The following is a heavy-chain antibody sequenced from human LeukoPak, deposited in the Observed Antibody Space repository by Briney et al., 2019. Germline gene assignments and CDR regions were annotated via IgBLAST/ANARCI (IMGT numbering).Heavy chain of an antibody. J-gene: IGHJ2*01. CDR1: GGSISSGSYY. V-gene: IGHV4-61*02. Sequence: SETLSLTCTVSGGSISSGSYYWSWIRQPAGKGLEWIGRIYTSGSTNYNPSLKSRVTLSVDTSKNQFSLKLSSVTAADTAVYYCARGAPDFDLWGRGTLVTVSS. CDR2: IYTSGST. CDR3: ARGAPDFDL. D-gene: IGHD3-16*01.